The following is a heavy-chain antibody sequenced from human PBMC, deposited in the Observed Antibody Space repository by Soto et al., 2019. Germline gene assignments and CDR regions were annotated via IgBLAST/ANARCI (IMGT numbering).Heavy chain of an antibody. Sequence: GGSLRLSCAASGFSFSSYGMHWVRQAPGKGLEWVAVIKYDGNNKIYADSVKGRFTISRDNSKNTLSVQMNSLRDEDTAVYYCAKDLASYSTSSSAAEEYFYYYGMDVWGQGTTVTASS. CDR2: IKYDGNNK. D-gene: IGHD6-6*01. CDR1: GFSFSSYG. CDR3: AKDLASYSTSSSAAEEYFYYYGMDV. J-gene: IGHJ6*01. V-gene: IGHV3-30*02.